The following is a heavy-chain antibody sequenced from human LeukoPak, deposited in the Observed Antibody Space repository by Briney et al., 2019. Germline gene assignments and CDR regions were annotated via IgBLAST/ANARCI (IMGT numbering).Heavy chain of an antibody. D-gene: IGHD4-17*01. J-gene: IGHJ4*02. V-gene: IGHV3-30-3*01. CDR1: GFTFSSYA. CDR3: ARTAGDYLSFDY. Sequence: GGSLRLSWAASGFTFSSYAMHWVRQAPGKGLEWVAVISYDGSNKYYADSVKGRFTISRDNSKNTLYLQTNSLRAEDTAVYYCARTAGDYLSFDYWGQGTLVTVSS. CDR2: ISYDGSNK.